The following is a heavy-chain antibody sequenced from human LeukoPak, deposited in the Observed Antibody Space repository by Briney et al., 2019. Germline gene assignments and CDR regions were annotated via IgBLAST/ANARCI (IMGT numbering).Heavy chain of an antibody. CDR1: GFTVSSNY. D-gene: IGHD5-24*01. CDR3: ARGRDGYNLVDAFDI. CDR2: IYSGGST. V-gene: IGHV3-53*01. Sequence: GGSLRLSCAASGFTVSSNYMSWVRQAPGKGLEWVSVIYSGGSTYYADSVKGRFTISRDNAKNSLYLRMNSLRAEDTAVYYCARGRDGYNLVDAFDIWDQGILVIVSS. J-gene: IGHJ3*02.